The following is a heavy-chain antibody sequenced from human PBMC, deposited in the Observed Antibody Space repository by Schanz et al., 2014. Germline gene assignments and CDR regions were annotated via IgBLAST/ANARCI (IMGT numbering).Heavy chain of an antibody. CDR3: ARDNGRIPAANAFDY. CDR1: GYDFHIYA. V-gene: IGHV1-18*01. D-gene: IGHD1-26*01. Sequence: QILLVQPGPEVKKPGASVTVSCNASGYDFHIYAYSWVRQAPGQGPEWIGWISGYTGDTKYAQKFQHRVNMTTDRTTSTVYMELRSLRSDDTAVYFCARDNGRIPAANAFDYWGQGTRVTVSS. J-gene: IGHJ4*02. CDR2: ISGYTGDT.